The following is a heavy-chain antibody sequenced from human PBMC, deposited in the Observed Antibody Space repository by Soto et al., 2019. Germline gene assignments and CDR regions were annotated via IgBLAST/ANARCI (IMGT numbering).Heavy chain of an antibody. J-gene: IGHJ4*02. CDR1: GYTFTGYY. V-gene: IGHV1-2*02. Sequence: GASVKVSCKASGYTFTGYYMHWVRQAPGQGLEWMGWINPNSGGTNYAQKFQGRATMTRDTSISTAYMELSRLRSDGTAVYYCARVPYCSGGSCYRGWFDYWGQGTLVTVSS. CDR3: ARVPYCSGGSCYRGWFDY. D-gene: IGHD2-15*01. CDR2: INPNSGGT.